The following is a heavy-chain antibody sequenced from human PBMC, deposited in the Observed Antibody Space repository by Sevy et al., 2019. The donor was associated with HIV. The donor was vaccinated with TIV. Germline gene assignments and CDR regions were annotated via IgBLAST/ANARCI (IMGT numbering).Heavy chain of an antibody. CDR2: ISSSGSTI. CDR1: GFTFSDYY. Sequence: GGSLRLSCAASGFTFSDYYMSWIRQAPGKGLEWVSYISSSGSTIYYADSVKGRFTISRDNAKNALYLQMNSLRAEDTAVYYCAGDPPDGMYYFDYWGQGTLVTVSS. V-gene: IGHV3-11*01. D-gene: IGHD2-8*01. CDR3: AGDPPDGMYYFDY. J-gene: IGHJ4*02.